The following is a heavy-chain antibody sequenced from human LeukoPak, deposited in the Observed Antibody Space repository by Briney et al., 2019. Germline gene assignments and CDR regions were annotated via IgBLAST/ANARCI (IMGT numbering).Heavy chain of an antibody. J-gene: IGHJ5*02. Sequence: SVKVSCKASGGTFSSYAISWVRQAPGQGLEWMGRIIPILGTANYAQKFQGRVTITTDESTSTAYMELSSLRSEDTAVYYCAREAVLIRYYYDSSGYVGFWFDPWGQGTLATVSS. CDR2: IIPILGTA. CDR1: GGTFSSYA. V-gene: IGHV1-69*05. CDR3: AREAVLIRYYYDSSGYVGFWFDP. D-gene: IGHD3-22*01.